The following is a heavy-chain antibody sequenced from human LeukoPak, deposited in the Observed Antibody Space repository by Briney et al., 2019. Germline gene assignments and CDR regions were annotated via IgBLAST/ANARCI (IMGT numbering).Heavy chain of an antibody. CDR2: INPNSGGA. J-gene: IGHJ4*02. Sequence: GASVKVSCKASGYTFTGYYMHWVRQAPGQGLEWMGWINPNSGGANYAQKFQGRATMTRDTSISTAYMELSRLRSDDTAVYYCARDLYSSSWSSYYFEYWGQGSLVTVSS. D-gene: IGHD6-13*01. V-gene: IGHV1-2*02. CDR1: GYTFTGYY. CDR3: ARDLYSSSWSSYYFEY.